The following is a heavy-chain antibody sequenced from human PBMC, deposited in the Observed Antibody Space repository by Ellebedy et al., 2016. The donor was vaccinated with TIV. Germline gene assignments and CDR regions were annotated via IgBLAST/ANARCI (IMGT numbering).Heavy chain of an antibody. V-gene: IGHV3-23*01. Sequence: GESLKISCAASGFVFSSYAMSWVRQAPGKGLEWVSTISHTGSRTYYADSVEGRFTISRDNSKKTLYLQMNSLRAEDTAIYYCAKGRGGGSDSSAPRYYFDYWGLGTLVTVSS. CDR1: GFVFSSYA. J-gene: IGHJ4*02. CDR2: ISHTGSRT. D-gene: IGHD3-22*01. CDR3: AKGRGGGSDSSAPRYYFDY.